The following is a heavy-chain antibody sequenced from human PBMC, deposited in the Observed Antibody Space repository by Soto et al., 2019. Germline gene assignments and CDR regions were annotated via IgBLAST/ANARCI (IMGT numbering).Heavy chain of an antibody. J-gene: IGHJ6*02. CDR3: AMVDVYVTPSPQDV. D-gene: IGHD3-16*01. CDR2: INTYNGNT. CDR1: GYTFTRYG. Sequence: QVQLVQSGAEVKNPGASVKISCKASGYTFTRYGSGWARQAPGQGLEWMGWINTYNGNTNYAQNVQGRVTLTTDTSTSTAYMELRSLRSNDTAIYYCAMVDVYVTPSPQDVWGQGTTVTVSS. V-gene: IGHV1-18*01.